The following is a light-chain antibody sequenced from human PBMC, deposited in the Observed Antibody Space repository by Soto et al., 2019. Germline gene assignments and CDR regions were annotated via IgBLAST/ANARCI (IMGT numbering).Light chain of an antibody. CDR1: QSISSY. CDR2: AAS. V-gene: IGKV1-39*01. J-gene: IGKJ1*01. Sequence: DIHMTQSPSSLSASLGDRVTITCRASQSISSYLNWYQQKPGKAPKLLIYAASSLQSGVPSRFSGSGSGTDFTLTISSLQPEDFATYYCQQSYSTPRRTFGQGTKVDSK. CDR3: QQSYSTPRRT.